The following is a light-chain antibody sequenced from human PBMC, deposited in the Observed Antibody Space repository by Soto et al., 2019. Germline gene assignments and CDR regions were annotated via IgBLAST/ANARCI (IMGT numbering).Light chain of an antibody. J-gene: IGLJ1*01. CDR1: SSDVGGYNY. CDR3: SSYTSSSTLV. Sequence: DLTQPASVSGSPGQSITISCTGTSSDVGGYNYVSWYQQHPGKAPKLMIYDVSNRPSGVSNRFSGSKSGNTASLTISGLQAEDEADYYCSSYTSSSTLVFGTGTKVTVL. CDR2: DVS. V-gene: IGLV2-14*01.